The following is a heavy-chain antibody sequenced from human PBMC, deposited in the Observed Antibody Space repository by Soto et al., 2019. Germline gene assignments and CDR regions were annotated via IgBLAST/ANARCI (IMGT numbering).Heavy chain of an antibody. Sequence: WDTRSLTCTFSVVSIVGHYGGGIRQPPGKGLQYMVYISYSGITNYNPSLNSRVTISVDTSNNQFSLRLSSVTAADTAVYYCARDVGLQHDTGYSDSWRPTNTSLDHWGQGIMVTVSS. D-gene: IGHD3-3*01. CDR3: ARDVGLQHDTGYSDSWRPTNTSLDH. CDR2: ISYSGIT. V-gene: IGHV4-59*11. J-gene: IGHJ4*02. CDR1: VVSIVGHY.